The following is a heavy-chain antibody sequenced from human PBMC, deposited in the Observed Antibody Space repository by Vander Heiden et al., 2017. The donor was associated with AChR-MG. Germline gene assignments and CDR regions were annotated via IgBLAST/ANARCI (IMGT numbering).Heavy chain of an antibody. Sequence: QVQLVESGGGVVQPGGSLRLSCAASGFTFSSDGMHWVRQAPGKGLEWVAFIRYDGSNKYYADSVKGRFTISRDNSKNTLYLQMNSLRAEDTAVYYCAKDWIYYFDYWGQGTLVTVSS. J-gene: IGHJ4*02. V-gene: IGHV3-30*02. CDR1: GFTFSSDG. D-gene: IGHD2-2*03. CDR2: IRYDGSNK. CDR3: AKDWIYYFDY.